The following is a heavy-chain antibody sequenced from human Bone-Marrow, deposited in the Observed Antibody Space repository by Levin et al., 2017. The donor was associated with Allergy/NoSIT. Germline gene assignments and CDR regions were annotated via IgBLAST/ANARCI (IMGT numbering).Heavy chain of an antibody. V-gene: IGHV3-30*04. CDR3: ARDRYHWNSNWHYYYGMDV. D-gene: IGHD1-7*01. J-gene: IGHJ6*02. Sequence: GESLKISCAASGFTFSSYAMHWVRQAPGKGLEWVAVISYDGSNKYYADSVKGRFTISRDNSKNTLYLQMNSLRAEDTAVYYCARDRYHWNSNWHYYYGMDVWGQGTTVTVSS. CDR1: GFTFSSYA. CDR2: ISYDGSNK.